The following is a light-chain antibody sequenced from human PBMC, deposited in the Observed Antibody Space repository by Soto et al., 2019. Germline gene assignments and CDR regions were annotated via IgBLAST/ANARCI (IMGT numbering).Light chain of an antibody. CDR1: QSISSN. CDR2: AAS. V-gene: IGKV1-39*01. J-gene: IGKJ5*01. CDR3: QQSYSTPPT. Sequence: DIQMTQSPSSLSASVGDRVTITCRASQSISSNLNWYQRKPGKGPNHLIYAASRLQGGVPSRFSGSGSGTDFTLTISSLQPQDFATYFCQQSYSTPPTFGQGTRLESK.